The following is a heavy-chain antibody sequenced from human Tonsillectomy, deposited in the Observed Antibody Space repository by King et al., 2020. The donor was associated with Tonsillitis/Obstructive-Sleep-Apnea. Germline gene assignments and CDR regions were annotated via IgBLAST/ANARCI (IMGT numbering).Heavy chain of an antibody. V-gene: IGHV5-10-1*03. CDR3: VRHGPEYYDPSSGMDV. CDR1: GYSFTSYW. CDR2: IDPSDSYI. D-gene: IGHD3-3*01. Sequence: VQLVESGVEVKKPGESLRISCKGSGYSFTSYWINWVRQMPGKGLEWMGRIDPSDSYINYSPSFQGHVTISADKSISTAYLQWSSLKASDTAMYYCVRHGPEYYDPSSGMDVWGQGTTVTVSS. J-gene: IGHJ6*02.